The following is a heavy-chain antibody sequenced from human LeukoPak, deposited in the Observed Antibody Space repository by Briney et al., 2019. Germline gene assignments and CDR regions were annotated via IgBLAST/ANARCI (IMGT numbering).Heavy chain of an antibody. D-gene: IGHD3-22*01. CDR2: ISYDGSNK. V-gene: IGHV3-30-3*01. CDR1: GFTFSSYA. Sequence: GGSLRLSCAASGFTFSSYAMHWVRQAPGKGLEWVAVISYDGSNKYYADSVKGRFTISRDDSKNTLYLQMNSLRAEDTAVYYCAREGYYYDSSGYLALYDYWGQGTLVTVSS. CDR3: AREGYYYDSSGYLALYDY. J-gene: IGHJ4*02.